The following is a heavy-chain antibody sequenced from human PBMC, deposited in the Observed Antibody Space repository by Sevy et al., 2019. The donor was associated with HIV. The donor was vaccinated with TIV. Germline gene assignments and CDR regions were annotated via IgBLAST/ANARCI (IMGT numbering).Heavy chain of an antibody. CDR2: IIPIFGTA. Sequence: ASVKVSCKASGGTFSSYAISWVRQAPGQGLEWMGGIIPIFGTANYAQKFQGRVTITADESTGTAYMELGSRRSEDTAVYYCASPGYCSSTSCYYFDYWGQGTLVTVSS. V-gene: IGHV1-69*13. CDR3: ASPGYCSSTSCYYFDY. J-gene: IGHJ4*02. CDR1: GGTFSSYA. D-gene: IGHD2-2*01.